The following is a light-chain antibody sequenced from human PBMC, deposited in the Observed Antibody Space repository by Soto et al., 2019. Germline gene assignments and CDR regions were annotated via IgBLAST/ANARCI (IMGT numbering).Light chain of an antibody. J-gene: IGKJ4*01. Sequence: EIVLTQSPATLSLSPGERATLSCRASQSVGHDLAWYQQKPGQAPRLLIYDASNRATGIPARFRGSGSGTDFTLAISSLEPEDFAVYYCQQRSNLPTEVTFGGGTKVEIK. V-gene: IGKV3-11*01. CDR3: QQRSNLPTEVT. CDR1: QSVGHD. CDR2: DAS.